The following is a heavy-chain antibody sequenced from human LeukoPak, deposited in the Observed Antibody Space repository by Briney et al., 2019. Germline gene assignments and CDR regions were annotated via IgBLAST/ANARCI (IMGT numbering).Heavy chain of an antibody. V-gene: IGHV3-30*04. J-gene: IGHJ6*03. CDR3: ARDPYSGSYSDYYYYYMDV. D-gene: IGHD1-26*01. CDR2: ISYDGSNK. Sequence: GGSLRLSCAASGFTFSSYAMHWVRQAPGKGLEWVAVISYDGSNKYYADSVKGRFTISRDNSKNTLYLQMNSLRAEDTAVYYCARDPYSGSYSDYYYYYMDVWGKGTTVTVSS. CDR1: GFTFSSYA.